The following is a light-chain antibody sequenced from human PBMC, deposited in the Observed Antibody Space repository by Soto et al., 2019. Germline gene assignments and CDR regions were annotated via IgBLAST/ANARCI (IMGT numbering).Light chain of an antibody. J-gene: IGKJ1*01. Sequence: IQLTQSPSSLSASVGDRVTVTCRASQGIGTYLVWYQQKSGKAPTVLIYASSTLQTGVPSRFSGSGSGTDFSLIISSLHPEDVATYYCQQVDSYPRTFGQGTKVEIK. V-gene: IGKV1-9*01. CDR2: ASS. CDR1: QGIGTY. CDR3: QQVDSYPRT.